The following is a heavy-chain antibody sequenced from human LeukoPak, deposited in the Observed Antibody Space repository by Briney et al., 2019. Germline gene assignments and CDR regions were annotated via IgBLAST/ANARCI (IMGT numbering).Heavy chain of an antibody. J-gene: IGHJ4*02. CDR2: INHSGST. CDR1: GYSISSGYY. CDR3: ASQNSSSKHFDY. V-gene: IGHV4-38-2*02. D-gene: IGHD6-13*01. Sequence: PSETLSLTCTVSGYSISSGYYWSWIRQPPGKGLEWIGEINHSGSTNYNPSLKSRVTISVDTSKNQFSLKLSSVTAADTAVYYCASQNSSSKHFDYWGQGTLVTVSS.